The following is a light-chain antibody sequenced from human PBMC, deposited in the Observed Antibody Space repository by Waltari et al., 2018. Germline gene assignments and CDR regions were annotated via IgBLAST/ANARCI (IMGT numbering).Light chain of an antibody. CDR3: QVWDSIIF. Sequence: SYELSQPRSVSVALGQTASITCGGNNIGRKNVPWYQQTPGQAPVMVIYEDSNRPSGVPERLSGSKSGNTATLTISSAQAGDEADYYGQVWDSIIFFGGGTKLTVL. V-gene: IGLV3-9*01. CDR1: NIGRKN. J-gene: IGLJ2*01. CDR2: EDS.